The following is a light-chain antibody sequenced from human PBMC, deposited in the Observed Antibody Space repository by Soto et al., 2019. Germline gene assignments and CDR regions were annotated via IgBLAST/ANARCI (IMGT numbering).Light chain of an antibody. CDR2: EVS. Sequence: QSALTQPASVSGSPGQSITISCTGTSSEVGGYNYVSWYQQHPGKAPKLMIYEVSNRPSGVSNRFSGSKSGNTASLTISGLQAEDESDSYCTSYTSSSPYVFGTGTKGTVL. CDR3: TSYTSSSPYV. V-gene: IGLV2-14*01. J-gene: IGLJ1*01. CDR1: SSEVGGYNY.